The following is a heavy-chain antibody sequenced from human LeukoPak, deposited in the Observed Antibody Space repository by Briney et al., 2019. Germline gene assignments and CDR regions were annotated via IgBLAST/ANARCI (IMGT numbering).Heavy chain of an antibody. CDR3: ARVLVGAIYYYYYMDV. CDR2: IYTSGNT. D-gene: IGHD1-26*01. CDR1: GGSISSYY. J-gene: IGHJ6*03. V-gene: IGHV4-4*07. Sequence: PSETLSLTCTVSGGSISSYYWSWIRQPAGKGLEWIGRIYTSGNTNYNPSLKSRVTISVDKSKNQFSLKLSSVTAADTAVYYCARVLVGAIYYYYYMDVWGKGTTVTVSS.